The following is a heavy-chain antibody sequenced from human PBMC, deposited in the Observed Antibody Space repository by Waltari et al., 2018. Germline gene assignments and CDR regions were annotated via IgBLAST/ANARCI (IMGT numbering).Heavy chain of an antibody. Sequence: QVQLVESGGGVVQPGRSLRLSCAASGFTFSSYGIHWVRPAPGKGLEWVAVISYDGSNKYYADSVKGRFTISRDNSKNTLYLQMNSLRAEDTAVYYCAKDRATGYCSGGSCYPAGYWGQGTLVTVSS. J-gene: IGHJ4*02. CDR2: ISYDGSNK. CDR3: AKDRATGYCSGGSCYPAGY. V-gene: IGHV3-30*18. D-gene: IGHD2-15*01. CDR1: GFTFSSYG.